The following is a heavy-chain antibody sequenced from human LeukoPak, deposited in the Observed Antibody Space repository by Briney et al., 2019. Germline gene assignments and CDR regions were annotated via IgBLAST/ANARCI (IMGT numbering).Heavy chain of an antibody. J-gene: IGHJ6*03. V-gene: IGHV1-2*02. CDR2: INPNSGGT. CDR1: GYTSTGYY. D-gene: IGHD1-7*01. CDR3: ARGELPPMAYYYYYYYMDV. Sequence: ASVKVSCKASGYTSTGYYMHWVRQAPGQGLEWMGWINPNSGGTNYAQKFQGRVTMTRDTSISTAYMELSRLRSDDTAVYYCARGELPPMAYYYYYYYMDVWGKGTTVTVSS.